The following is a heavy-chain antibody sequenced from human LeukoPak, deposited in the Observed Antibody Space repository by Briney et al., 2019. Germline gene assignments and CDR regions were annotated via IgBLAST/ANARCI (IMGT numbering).Heavy chain of an antibody. J-gene: IGHJ4*02. CDR3: ARSIAARRGLRDY. CDR1: GASFSGYY. CDR2: INHSGIT. Sequence: PSETLSLTCAVHGASFSGYYWNWIRQPPGKGLEWIGEINHSGITNYNPSLKSRVTISVDTSKNHFSLKLSSVTAADTAVYYCARSIAARRGLRDYWGQGTLVTVSS. D-gene: IGHD6-6*01. V-gene: IGHV4-34*01.